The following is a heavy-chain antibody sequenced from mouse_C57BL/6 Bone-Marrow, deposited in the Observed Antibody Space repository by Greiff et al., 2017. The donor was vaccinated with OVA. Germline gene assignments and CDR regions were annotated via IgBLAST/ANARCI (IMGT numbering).Heavy chain of an antibody. D-gene: IGHD5-5*01. J-gene: IGHJ4*01. CDR2: IYPGSGST. CDR1: GYTFTSYW. CDR3: AREMIYLYYAIDY. V-gene: IGHV1-55*01. Sequence: QVQLQQPGAELVKPGASVKMSCTASGYTFTSYWITWVKQRPGQGLEWIGDIYPGSGSTNYTEKFKSKATLTVDTSSSSAYMQLSSLTSEDSAVYYCAREMIYLYYAIDYWGQGTSVTVSS.